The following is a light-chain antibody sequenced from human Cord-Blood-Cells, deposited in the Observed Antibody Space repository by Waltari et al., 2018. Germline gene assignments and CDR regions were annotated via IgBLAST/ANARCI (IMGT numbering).Light chain of an antibody. V-gene: IGLV3-21*04. Sequence: SYVLTQPPSVSVAPGKTARITCGGNNIGSKSVHWYQQKPGQAPVLVIYYDSDRPSGIPERFSGSNSGNTATLTISRVEAGYEADYYCQVWDSSSDHWVFGGGTKLTVL. CDR3: QVWDSSSDHWV. J-gene: IGLJ3*02. CDR2: YDS. CDR1: NIGSKS.